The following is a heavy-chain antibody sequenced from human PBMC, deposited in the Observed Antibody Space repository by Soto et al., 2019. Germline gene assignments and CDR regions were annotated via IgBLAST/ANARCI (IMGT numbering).Heavy chain of an antibody. D-gene: IGHD2-15*01. CDR2: IYYSGST. CDR3: ARRYCSGGSCYLGFDY. Sequence: SETLSLTCTVSGGSISSGGYYWSWIRQHPGKGLEWIGYIYYSGSTYYNPSLKSRVTISVDTSKNQFSLKLSSVTAADTAVYYCARRYCSGGSCYLGFDYWGQGTLVTVSS. J-gene: IGHJ4*02. CDR1: GGSISSGGYY. V-gene: IGHV4-31*03.